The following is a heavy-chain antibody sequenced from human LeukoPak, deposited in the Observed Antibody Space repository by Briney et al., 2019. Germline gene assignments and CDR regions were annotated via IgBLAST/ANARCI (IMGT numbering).Heavy chain of an antibody. V-gene: IGHV4-38-2*02. Sequence: PSETLSLTCTVSGYSISSDYYWGWLRQPPGKVLEWIGSIYHSGSTYYNPSLKSRVTISVDTSKNQFSLKLSSVTAADTAVYYCARLSWRSDYWGQGTLVTVSS. CDR2: IYHSGST. J-gene: IGHJ4*02. CDR1: GYSISSDYY. CDR3: ARLSWRSDY.